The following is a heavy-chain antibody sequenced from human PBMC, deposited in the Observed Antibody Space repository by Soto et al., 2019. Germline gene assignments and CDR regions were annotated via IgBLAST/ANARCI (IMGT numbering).Heavy chain of an antibody. CDR1: GLTFCSYS. J-gene: IGHJ6*02. D-gene: IGHD3-22*01. V-gene: IGHV3-48*01. Sequence: PGGSTRLSCAASGLTFCSYSMNWVRQEPGKGLEWVSYISSSSSTIYYADSVKGRFTISRDNAKNSPYLQMNSLRAEDTAVYYCARDFLTTGSYGMDVWGQGTTVTVSS. CDR2: ISSSSSTI. CDR3: ARDFLTTGSYGMDV.